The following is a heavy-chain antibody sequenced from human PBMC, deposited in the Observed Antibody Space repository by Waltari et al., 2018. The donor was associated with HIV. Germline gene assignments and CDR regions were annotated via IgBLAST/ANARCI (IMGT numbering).Heavy chain of an antibody. CDR1: GSISKSA. J-gene: IGHJ4*02. CDR3: AQDADSAGYSFFGF. CDR2: ISGDAEDS. D-gene: IGHD3-22*01. V-gene: IGHV3-23*01. Sequence: EVQLSESGGALAQPGGSLSLSCAASGSISKSAMTWVRQAPGKGLEWVSTISGDAEDSYYAASVQGRFIISRDNSRNIVSLQMKILRAEDTAIYDCAQDADSAGYSFFGFWGQGTLVVVSS.